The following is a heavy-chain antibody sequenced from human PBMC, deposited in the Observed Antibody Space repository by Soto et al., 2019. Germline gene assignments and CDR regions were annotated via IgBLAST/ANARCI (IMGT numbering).Heavy chain of an antibody. CDR3: ARGSSSSTPNWFDP. J-gene: IGHJ5*02. CDR2: ISYTTTTI. V-gene: IGHV3-48*02. Sequence: EVQLVESGGGLVQPGGSPRLSCAASGFTFSSYGMNWVRQAPGKGLEWVSYISYTTTTIYYADSVRGRFTISRDNAKNSLSLQMNDLRDEDTAVYYCARGSSSSTPNWFDPWGQGTLVTVSS. CDR1: GFTFSSYG. D-gene: IGHD6-6*01.